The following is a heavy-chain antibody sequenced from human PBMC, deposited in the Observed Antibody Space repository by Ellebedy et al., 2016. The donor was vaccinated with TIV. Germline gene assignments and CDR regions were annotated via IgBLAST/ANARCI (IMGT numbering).Heavy chain of an antibody. CDR2: IWYDGSNK. Sequence: GGSLRLSXAASGFTFSSYGMHWVRQAPGKGLEWVAVIWYDGSNKYYADSVKGRFTISRDNSKNTLYLQMNSLRAEDTAVYYCARGWYYYDSSGYYYFDYWGQGTLVTVSS. CDR1: GFTFSSYG. CDR3: ARGWYYYDSSGYYYFDY. D-gene: IGHD3-22*01. J-gene: IGHJ4*02. V-gene: IGHV3-33*01.